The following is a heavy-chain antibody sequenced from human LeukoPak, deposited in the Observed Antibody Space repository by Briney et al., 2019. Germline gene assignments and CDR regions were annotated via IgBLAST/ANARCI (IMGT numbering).Heavy chain of an antibody. V-gene: IGHV3-66*02. D-gene: IGHD1-26*01. CDR3: ATDTSGSYYFDY. Sequence: GGSLRLSCAASGFTVSSNYMSWVRQAPGKGLEWVSVIYSGGSTYYADSVKGRFTISRDKSKNTLYLQMNSLRAEDTAVYYCATDTSGSYYFDYWGQGTLVTVSS. CDR1: GFTVSSNY. CDR2: IYSGGST. J-gene: IGHJ4*02.